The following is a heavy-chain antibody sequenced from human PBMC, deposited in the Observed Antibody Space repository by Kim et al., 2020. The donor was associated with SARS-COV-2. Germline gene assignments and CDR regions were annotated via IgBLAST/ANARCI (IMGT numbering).Heavy chain of an antibody. J-gene: IGHJ4*02. D-gene: IGHD3-22*01. CDR2: IRRRVDAYAT. V-gene: IGHV3-73*01. CDR1: GFIFDGSP. CDR3: TRYYDYRFDY. Sequence: GGSLRLSCAASGFIFDGSPMHWVRQAPGKGLEWVGRIRRRVDAYATAYAASLKGRVTISRDDSTNTAFLELNSLKTEDTAVYYCTRYYDYRFDYWGQGT.